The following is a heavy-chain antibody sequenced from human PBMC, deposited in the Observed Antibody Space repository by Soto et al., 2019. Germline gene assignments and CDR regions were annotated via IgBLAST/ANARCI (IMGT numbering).Heavy chain of an antibody. D-gene: IGHD2-15*01. V-gene: IGHV4-39*01. Sequence: SDTLSLTCTVSGGSVSTNSYSWGWIRQSPGKGLEWIGTIYSSENTYYNPSLLSRVTISVDTSKNEFSLRLSSVTAADTAVYYCARHLTYCSAGSCYSDFPYYGMDVWGQGTTVTVSS. CDR1: GGSVSTNSYS. CDR3: ARHLTYCSAGSCYSDFPYYGMDV. CDR2: IYSSENT. J-gene: IGHJ6*02.